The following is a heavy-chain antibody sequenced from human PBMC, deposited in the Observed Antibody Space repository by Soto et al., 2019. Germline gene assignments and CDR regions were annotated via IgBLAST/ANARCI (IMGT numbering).Heavy chain of an antibody. D-gene: IGHD1-26*01. CDR1: GGSFIGYY. J-gene: IGHJ4*02. CDR2: INHSGST. Sequence: PSETLSLTCAVYGGSFIGYYWSWIRQPPGKGLEWIGEINHSGSTNYNPSLKSRVTISVDTSKNQFSLKLSSVTAADTAVYYCARGPLYSGSYFSVDYWGQGTLVTVSS. CDR3: ARGPLYSGSYFSVDY. V-gene: IGHV4-34*01.